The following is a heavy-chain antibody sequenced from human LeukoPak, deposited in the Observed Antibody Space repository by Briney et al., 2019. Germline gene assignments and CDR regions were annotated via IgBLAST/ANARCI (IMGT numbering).Heavy chain of an antibody. CDR1: DGSISSYY. CDR3: ARVTGYMIEDYFDY. D-gene: IGHD3-22*01. J-gene: IGHJ4*02. CDR2: IYYSGST. Sequence: SETLSLTCTVSDGSISSYYWSWIRQPPGKGLEWIGYIYYSGSTNYNSSLKSRVTISVDTSKNQFSLRLSSVTAADTAVYYCARVTGYMIEDYFDYWGQGILVTVSS. V-gene: IGHV4-59*01.